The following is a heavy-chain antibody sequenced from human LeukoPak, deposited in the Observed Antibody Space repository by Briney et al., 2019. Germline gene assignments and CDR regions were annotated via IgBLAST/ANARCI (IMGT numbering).Heavy chain of an antibody. V-gene: IGHV4-39*07. CDR2: IYYSGSA. CDR3: ARKSGSVVRGVIIFPNWYFDL. CDR1: GGSISSSNYY. Sequence: SETLSLTCTVSGGSISSSNYYWGWIRQPPGKGLEWIGSIYYSGSASYSPSLKSRVTISVDTSKNQFSLNLSSVTAADTAVYYCARKSGSVVRGVIIFPNWYFDLWGRGALVTVSS. J-gene: IGHJ2*01. D-gene: IGHD3-10*01.